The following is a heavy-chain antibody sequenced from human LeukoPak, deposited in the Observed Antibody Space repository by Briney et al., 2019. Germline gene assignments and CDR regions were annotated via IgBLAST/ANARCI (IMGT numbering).Heavy chain of an antibody. Sequence: ASVKVSCKASGGTFSSYAISWVRQAPGQGLEWMGRIIPILGIANYAQKFQGRVTITADKSTSTAYMELSSLRSEDTAVYYCARGGRSELGACDYWGQGTLVTASS. CDR1: GGTFSSYA. J-gene: IGHJ4*02. D-gene: IGHD7-27*01. CDR3: ARGGRSELGACDY. V-gene: IGHV1-69*04. CDR2: IIPILGIA.